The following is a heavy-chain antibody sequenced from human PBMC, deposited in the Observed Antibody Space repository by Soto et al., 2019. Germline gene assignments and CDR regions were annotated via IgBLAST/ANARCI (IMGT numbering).Heavy chain of an antibody. Sequence: RGSLSLSPTDSRFNFSSYAMSRARPASGTGLEWVLAISGSGGSTDYADSVKGRFTIASDNSKSSLDLQINSLRAEDTAVYYCANLKRGYSYGSCDYWGQGTLVTVAA. D-gene: IGHD5-18*01. CDR3: ANLKRGYSYGSCDY. CDR1: RFNFSSYA. J-gene: IGHJ4*02. V-gene: IGHV3-23*01. CDR2: ISGSGGST.